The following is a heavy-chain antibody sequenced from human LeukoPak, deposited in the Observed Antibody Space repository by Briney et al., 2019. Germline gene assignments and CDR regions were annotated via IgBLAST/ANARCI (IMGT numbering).Heavy chain of an antibody. V-gene: IGHV3-74*01. CDR1: GFTFSNYL. D-gene: IGHD3-16*01. CDR3: VRDLILVWTPGDDFDH. J-gene: IGHJ4*02. CDR2: INEGATII. Sequence: GGSLKLSCAASGFTFSNYLMHWVRQAPGKGLEWVSRINEGATIISYADSVKGRFTISRENARNTLYLQMNSLTAEDTAVYYCVRDLILVWTPGDDFDHWGQGTLVTVSS.